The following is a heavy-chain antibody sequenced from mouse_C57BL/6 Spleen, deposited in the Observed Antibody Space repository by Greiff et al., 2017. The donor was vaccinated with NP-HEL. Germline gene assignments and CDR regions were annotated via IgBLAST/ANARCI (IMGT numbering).Heavy chain of an antibody. D-gene: IGHD1-1*01. V-gene: IGHV1-82*01. CDR1: GYAFSSSW. CDR2: IYPGDGDT. CDR3: ARETTVVATRGFDY. Sequence: VKVVESGPELVKPGASVKISCKASGYAFSSSWMNWVKQRPGKGLEWIGRIYPGDGDTNYNGKFKGKATLTADKSSSTAYMQLSSLTSEDSAVYFCARETTVVATRGFDYWGQGTTLTVSS. J-gene: IGHJ2*01.